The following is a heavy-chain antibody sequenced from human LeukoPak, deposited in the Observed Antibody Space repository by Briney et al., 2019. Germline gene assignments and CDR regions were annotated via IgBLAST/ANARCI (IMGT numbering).Heavy chain of an antibody. CDR1: GFTFSSYA. V-gene: IGHV3-23*01. J-gene: IGHJ4*02. CDR2: ISDSGGSP. CDR3: AKRTGTTGFDF. Sequence: GGSPRLSCAASGFTFSSYAMSWVRQAPGKGLEWVSSISDSGGSPYYADSVKGRFTISRDNSKNTLYLQMNSLGAEDTAVYYCAKRTGTTGFDFWGQGTLVTVSS. D-gene: IGHD1-1*01.